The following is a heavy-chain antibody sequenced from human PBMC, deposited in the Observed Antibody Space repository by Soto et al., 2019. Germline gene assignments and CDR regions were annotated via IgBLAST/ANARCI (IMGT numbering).Heavy chain of an antibody. Sequence: QVQLVESGGGVVQPGRSLRLSCAASGFTFSSYGMHWVREAPGKGLEWVAVIWYDGSNKWYADSVKGRFTISRDNSKNPLYLQMNSLRAEDTAVYSCARDRGYSGYDSPRFYYGMDVWGQGTTVTVSS. D-gene: IGHD5-12*01. CDR1: GFTFSSYG. J-gene: IGHJ6*02. V-gene: IGHV3-33*01. CDR2: IWYDGSNK. CDR3: ARDRGYSGYDSPRFYYGMDV.